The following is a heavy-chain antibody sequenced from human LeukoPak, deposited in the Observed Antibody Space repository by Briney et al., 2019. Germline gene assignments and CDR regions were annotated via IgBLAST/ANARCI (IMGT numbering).Heavy chain of an antibody. J-gene: IGHJ4*02. D-gene: IGHD6-19*01. CDR2: ISAYNGNT. V-gene: IGHV1-18*04. Sequence: GASVKVSCKASGYTFTSYYMHWVRQAPGQGLEWMGWISAYNGNTNYAQKLQGRVTMTTDTSTSTAYMELRSLRSEDTAVYYCASMDSSGWHGADYWGQGTLVTVSS. CDR1: GYTFTSYY. CDR3: ASMDSSGWHGADY.